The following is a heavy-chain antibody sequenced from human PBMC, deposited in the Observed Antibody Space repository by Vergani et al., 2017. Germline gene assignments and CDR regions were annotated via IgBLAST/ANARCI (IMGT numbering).Heavy chain of an antibody. J-gene: IGHJ5*02. Sequence: QVQLQESGPGLVKPSETLSLPFAVSGYSISSGYYWVWIRQPPGKGLEWIGSIYHSGRTYYNPSLKSRVTISVDTSKNQFFLKLSCVTAADTAVYYCARSRQQLVRGYNWFDPWGQGTLVTVSS. CDR1: GYSISSGYY. CDR2: IYHSGRT. V-gene: IGHV4-38-2*01. D-gene: IGHD6-13*01. CDR3: ARSRQQLVRGYNWFDP.